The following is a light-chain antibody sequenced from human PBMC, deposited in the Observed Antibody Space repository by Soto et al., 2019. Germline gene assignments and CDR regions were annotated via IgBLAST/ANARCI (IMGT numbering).Light chain of an antibody. CDR3: HQCNSYPPT. J-gene: IGKJ1*01. CDR1: QSISSW. CDR2: KAS. Sequence: DIQMTQSPSTLSASVGDRVTITCRASQSISSWLAWYQQKPGKAPKVLIYKASNLQSGVPARFSGSGSGTAFTLTISCLQPDDFATYYCHQCNSYPPTFGQGTTVDI. V-gene: IGKV1-5*03.